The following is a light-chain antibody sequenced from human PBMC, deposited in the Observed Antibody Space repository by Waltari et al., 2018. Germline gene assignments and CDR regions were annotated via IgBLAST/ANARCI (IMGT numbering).Light chain of an antibody. CDR3: ASWDGALTGVV. CDR2: MKD. J-gene: IGLJ2*01. V-gene: IGLV1-47*01. CDR1: TPNTGNNY. Sequence: QSVLPPPPSASGAPGQWVTISCSGSTPNTGNNYVYWYQKLPGTAPKLLVSMKDRRPPGVPDRYSGSKSGTSASLAISGLRSEDEADYYCASWDGALTGVVFGGGTRLTVL.